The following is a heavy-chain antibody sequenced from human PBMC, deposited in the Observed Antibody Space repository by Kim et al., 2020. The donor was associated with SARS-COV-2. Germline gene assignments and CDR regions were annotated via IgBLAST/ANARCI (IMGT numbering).Heavy chain of an antibody. CDR1: GFTFSSRA. Sequence: WGSLRLSCAASGFTFSSRAMSWVRQAPGKGPEWVASVTNGGNAYYADSVKGRFSVSRDITRDTLYLQMNSLRAEDTALYFCAKDHPSSGWPAFDSWGQGTLVTVSS. D-gene: IGHD6-19*01. V-gene: IGHV3-23*01. CDR3: AKDHPSSGWPAFDS. J-gene: IGHJ4*02. CDR2: VTNGGNA.